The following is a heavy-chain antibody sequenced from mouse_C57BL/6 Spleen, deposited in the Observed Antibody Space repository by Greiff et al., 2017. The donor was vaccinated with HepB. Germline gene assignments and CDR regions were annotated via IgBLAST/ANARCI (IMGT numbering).Heavy chain of an antibody. CDR3: AITGTWGYFDV. V-gene: IGHV1-85*01. D-gene: IGHD4-1*01. CDR1: GYTFTSYD. Sequence: VQLVESGPELVKPGASVKLSCKASGYTFTSYDINWVKQRPGQGLEWIGWIYPRDGSTKYNEKFKGKATLTVDTSSSTAYMELHSLTSEDSAVYFCAITGTWGYFDVWGTGTTVTVSS. J-gene: IGHJ1*03. CDR2: IYPRDGST.